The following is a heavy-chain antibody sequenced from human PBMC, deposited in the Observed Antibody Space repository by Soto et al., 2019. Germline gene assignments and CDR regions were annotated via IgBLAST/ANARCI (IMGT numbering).Heavy chain of an antibody. CDR2: MNPNSGNA. D-gene: IGHD3-16*01. V-gene: IGHV1-8*01. Sequence: QVQLEQSGAEVKKPGASVKVSCKASGYTFNTYDINWVRQATGQGLEWVGWMNPNSGNAGYAQKFQGRVAMTRDTPTNTAYRDRGSLPSEDPAVYYCARGGGRWPPENPGDYWGQGTLVTVPS. CDR1: GYTFNTYD. J-gene: IGHJ4*02. CDR3: ARGGGRWPPENPGDY.